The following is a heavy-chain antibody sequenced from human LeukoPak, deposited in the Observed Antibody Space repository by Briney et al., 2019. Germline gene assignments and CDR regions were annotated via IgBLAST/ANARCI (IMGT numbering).Heavy chain of an antibody. CDR2: INWNGGRT. CDR3: ARRAGAYSHPYDY. D-gene: IGHD4/OR15-4a*01. V-gene: IGHV3-20*04. Sequence: GGSLRLSCAASGFTFDDYGMSWVRQVPGKGLEWVSGINWNGGRTGYADSVKGRFTISRDNAKNSLYLQMNSLRADDTAVYYCARRAGAYSHPYDYWGQGTLVTVSS. CDR1: GFTFDDYG. J-gene: IGHJ4*02.